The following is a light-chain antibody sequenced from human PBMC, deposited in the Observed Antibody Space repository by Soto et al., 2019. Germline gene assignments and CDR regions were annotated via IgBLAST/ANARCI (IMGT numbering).Light chain of an antibody. CDR2: GAS. CDR3: QQYGSLSRT. CDR1: QSVRSY. J-gene: IGKJ1*01. Sequence: EVVMTQSAANLYVSPGERATLXCRASQSVRSYLAWYQQKPGQAPRLLIYGASNRVPGIPATFSGSGSGTEFTLTISRREPEDFAVYYCQQYGSLSRTFGQGTKVDIK. V-gene: IGKV3-20*01.